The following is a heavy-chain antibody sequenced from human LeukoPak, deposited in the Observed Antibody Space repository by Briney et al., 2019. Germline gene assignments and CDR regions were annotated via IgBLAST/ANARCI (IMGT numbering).Heavy chain of an antibody. CDR1: GYTFTGYY. Sequence: ASVKVSCKASGYTFTGYYMHWVRQAPGQGLEWMGWINPSSGGTNYAQKLQGRVTMTRDTSISTAYMELSGLRSDDTAVYYCARGGYSSSWLDAFDIWGQGTMVTVSS. D-gene: IGHD6-13*01. V-gene: IGHV1-2*02. J-gene: IGHJ3*02. CDR3: ARGGYSSSWLDAFDI. CDR2: INPSSGGT.